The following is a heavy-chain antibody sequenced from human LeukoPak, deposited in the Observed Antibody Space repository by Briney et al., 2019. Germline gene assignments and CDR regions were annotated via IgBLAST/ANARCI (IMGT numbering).Heavy chain of an antibody. CDR1: GYTFTSYG. CDR2: ISAYNGNT. CDR3: ARELPAAAPGIFDP. J-gene: IGHJ5*02. D-gene: IGHD6-25*01. Sequence: ASVKVSCKASGYTFTSYGISWVRQAPGQGLEWMGWISAYNGNTNYAQKLQGRVTMTTDTSTSTAYMELRSLRSDDTAVYYCARELPAAAPGIFDPWGQGTLVTVSS. V-gene: IGHV1-18*01.